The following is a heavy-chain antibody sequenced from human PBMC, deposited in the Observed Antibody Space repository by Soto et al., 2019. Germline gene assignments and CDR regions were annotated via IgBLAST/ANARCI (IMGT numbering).Heavy chain of an antibody. D-gene: IGHD4-17*01. CDR1: GFTFSSYA. Sequence: EVQLLESGGGLVQPGGSLRLSCAASGFTFSSYAMSWVRQAPGKGLEWVSVISGSGESTYHADSVKGRFTISRNNSKSTLYLQMNSLGAEDTAVYYCTKVGTTVVTPSVYWGQGTLVTVSS. CDR3: TKVGTTVVTPSVY. CDR2: ISGSGEST. V-gene: IGHV3-23*01. J-gene: IGHJ4*02.